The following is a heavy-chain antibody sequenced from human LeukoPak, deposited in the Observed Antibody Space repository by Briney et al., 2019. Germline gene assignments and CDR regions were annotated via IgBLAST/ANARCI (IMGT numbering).Heavy chain of an antibody. V-gene: IGHV3-30*18. J-gene: IGHJ5*02. Sequence: GRSLTLSCATSGFTFSNYGMHWVRQAPGKGLEWVAVISSDETNIRYGDSVRGRFTVSRDNAKNTVYLQMNSLGADDTAVYYCAKDPYRVVFATGNYLDPWGQGTLVTDSS. CDR3: AKDPYRVVFATGNYLDP. CDR2: ISSDETNI. D-gene: IGHD2-15*01. CDR1: GFTFSNYG.